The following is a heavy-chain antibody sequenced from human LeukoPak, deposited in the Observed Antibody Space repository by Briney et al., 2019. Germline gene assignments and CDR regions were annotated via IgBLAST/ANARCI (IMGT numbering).Heavy chain of an antibody. CDR1: GGTFSSYA. V-gene: IGHV1-69*13. CDR3: ARGDIVVVPAAMYYYYYYMDV. D-gene: IGHD2-2*01. Sequence: ASVKVSCKASGGTFSSYAISWVRQAPGQGLEWMGGIIPIFGTANYAQKFQGRVTITADESTSTAYMELSSLRSEDTAVYYCARGDIVVVPAAMYYYYYYMDVWGKGTTVTISS. CDR2: IIPIFGTA. J-gene: IGHJ6*03.